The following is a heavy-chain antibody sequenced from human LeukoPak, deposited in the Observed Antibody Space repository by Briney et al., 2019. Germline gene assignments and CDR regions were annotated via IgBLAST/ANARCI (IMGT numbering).Heavy chain of an antibody. CDR1: GFTFDDYT. V-gene: IGHV3-23*01. CDR3: AKENDDILTGLLYT. J-gene: IGHJ5*02. D-gene: IGHD3-9*01. Sequence: GGSLRLSCAASGFTFDDYTMHWVRQAPGKGLEWVSAISGSGGSTYYADSVKGRFTISRDNSKNTLYLQMNSLRAEDTAVYYWAKENDDILTGLLYTWGQGTLVTVSS. CDR2: ISGSGGST.